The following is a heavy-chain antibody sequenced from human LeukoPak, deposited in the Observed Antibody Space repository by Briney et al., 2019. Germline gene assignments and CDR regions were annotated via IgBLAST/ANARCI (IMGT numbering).Heavy chain of an antibody. J-gene: IGHJ4*02. CDR2: ISSSSSYI. CDR1: GFTFRSYS. V-gene: IGHV3-21*01. Sequence: GSLRLSCAASGFTFRSYSMNWVRQAPGKGLGWVSSISSSSSYIYYADSVKGRFTISRDNAKNSLYLQMNSLRAEDTAVYYCARDLSPKTRIAAAGSRWGQGTLVTVSS. D-gene: IGHD6-13*01. CDR3: ARDLSPKTRIAAAGSR.